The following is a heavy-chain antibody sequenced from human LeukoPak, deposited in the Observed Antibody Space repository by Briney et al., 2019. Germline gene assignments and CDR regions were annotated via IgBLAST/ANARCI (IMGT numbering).Heavy chain of an antibody. CDR1: GFTFSSYW. Sequence: GGSLRLSCAASGFTFSSYWMSWVGQAPGKGLEWVANIKQGGSEKYYVDSVKGRFAISRDNAKKSLYLQMNSLRAEDTAVYYCARDDCSSISCYHNWFDPWGQGTLVTVSS. CDR2: IKQGGSEK. CDR3: ARDDCSSISCYHNWFDP. D-gene: IGHD2-2*01. J-gene: IGHJ5*02. V-gene: IGHV3-7*01.